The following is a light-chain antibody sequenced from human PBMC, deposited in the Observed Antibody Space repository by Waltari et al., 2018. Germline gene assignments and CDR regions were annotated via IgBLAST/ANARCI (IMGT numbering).Light chain of an antibody. Sequence: ILLTQSPDTLPLSPGERATLSCWASQTVGNSLAWYQHKPGQPPRLLIYGASNRTTGIPARFSGSGSGTEFTLTINSLEPEDSAVYYCQQRSISCTFGQGTRLE. CDR1: QTVGNS. CDR3: QQRSISCT. J-gene: IGKJ2*02. V-gene: IGKV3-11*01. CDR2: GAS.